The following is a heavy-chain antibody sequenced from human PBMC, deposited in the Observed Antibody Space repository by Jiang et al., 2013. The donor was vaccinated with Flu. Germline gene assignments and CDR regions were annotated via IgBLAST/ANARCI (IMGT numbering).Heavy chain of an antibody. D-gene: IGHD1-26*01. V-gene: IGHV4-38-2*02. CDR2: IYHSGST. CDR3: ARDGRGWELPSYFDY. J-gene: IGHJ4*02. CDR1: GYSISSGYY. Sequence: GSGLVKPSETLSLTCTVSGYSISSGYYWGWIRQPPGKGLEWIGSIYHSGSTYYNPSLKSRVTISVDTSKNQFSLKLSSMTAADTAVYYCARDGRGWELPSYFDYWGQGTLVTVSS.